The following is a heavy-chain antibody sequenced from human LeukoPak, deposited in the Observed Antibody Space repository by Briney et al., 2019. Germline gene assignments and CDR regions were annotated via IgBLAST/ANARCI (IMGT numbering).Heavy chain of an antibody. Sequence: PGGSLRLSCAASGFAFSSYGMHWVRQAPGKGLEWVALISYDGSNKYCADSVKGRFTISRDNSKNTLYLQMNSLRAEDTAVYYCAKDRYTYGTEYFDYWGQGTLVTVSS. J-gene: IGHJ4*02. CDR2: ISYDGSNK. D-gene: IGHD5-18*01. V-gene: IGHV3-30*18. CDR1: GFAFSSYG. CDR3: AKDRYTYGTEYFDY.